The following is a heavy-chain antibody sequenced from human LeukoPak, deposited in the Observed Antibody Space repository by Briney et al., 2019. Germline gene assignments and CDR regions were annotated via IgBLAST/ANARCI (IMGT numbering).Heavy chain of an antibody. V-gene: IGHV3-23*01. J-gene: IGHJ4*02. CDR3: AKLNYDILTGYYRG. CDR2: VSGSGGST. D-gene: IGHD3-9*01. Sequence: SGGSLRLSCAASGFTFEDYAMHWVRQVPGKGLEWVSAVSGSGGSTYYADSVKGRFTISRDNSKNTLYLQMNSLRAEDTAVYYCAKLNYDILTGYYRGWGQGTLVTVSS. CDR1: GFTFEDYA.